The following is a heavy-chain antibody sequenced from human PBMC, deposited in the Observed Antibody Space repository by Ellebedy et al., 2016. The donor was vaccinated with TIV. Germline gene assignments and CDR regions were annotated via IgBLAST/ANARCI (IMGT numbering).Heavy chain of an antibody. V-gene: IGHV4-59*08. CDR2: IYYSGST. CDR3: AREPALTVTTLTGADY. CDR1: GGSISSYY. Sequence: MPSETLSLTCTVSGGSISSYYWSWIRHPPGKGLEWIGYIYYSGSTYYNPSFKSRVTISVDTSKNQFSLKLSSVTAADTAVYYCAREPALTVTTLTGADYWGQGTLVTVSS. D-gene: IGHD4-17*01. J-gene: IGHJ4*02.